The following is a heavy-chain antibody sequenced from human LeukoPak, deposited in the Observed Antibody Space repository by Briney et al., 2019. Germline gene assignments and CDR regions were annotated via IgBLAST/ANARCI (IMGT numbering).Heavy chain of an antibody. CDR1: GGSVSSGSYY. CDR2: VYSSGST. J-gene: IGHJ4*02. D-gene: IGHD6-13*01. CDR3: ARMGSSWSRFDY. V-gene: IGHV4-61*01. Sequence: ASETLSLTCTVSGGSVSSGSYYWSWIRQPPGKGLEWIGRVYSSGSTNYNPSLTSRVTMSVDTSKNQFSLKLSSVTAADTAVYYCARMGSSWSRFDYWGQGTLVTVSS.